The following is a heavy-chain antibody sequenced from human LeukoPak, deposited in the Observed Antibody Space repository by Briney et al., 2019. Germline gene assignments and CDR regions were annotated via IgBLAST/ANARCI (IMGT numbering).Heavy chain of an antibody. J-gene: IGHJ4*02. CDR3: VREGLPGTYDY. Sequence: GGSLRLSCAASGFTFSSYGMHWVRQAPGKGLEWGAVISYDGSNKYYADSVKGRFTISRDNSKNTLYLQMNSLRTEDLAVYYCVREGLPGTYDYWGQGTLVTDSS. D-gene: IGHD6-13*01. CDR2: ISYDGSNK. CDR1: GFTFSSYG. V-gene: IGHV3-30*03.